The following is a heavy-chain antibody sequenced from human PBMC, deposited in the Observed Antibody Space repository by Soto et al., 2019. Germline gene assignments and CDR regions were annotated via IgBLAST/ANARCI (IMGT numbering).Heavy chain of an antibody. CDR2: IYTSGST. D-gene: IGHD6-19*01. CDR3: ARDKAVASPTYYYYGMDV. V-gene: IGHV4-4*07. CDR1: GGSISSYY. J-gene: IGHJ6*02. Sequence: SETLSLTCTVSGGSISSYYWSWIRQPAGKGLEWIGRIYTSGSTNYNPSLKSRVTMSVDTSKNQFSLKLSSVTAADTAVYYSARDKAVASPTYYYYGMDVWGQGTTVTV.